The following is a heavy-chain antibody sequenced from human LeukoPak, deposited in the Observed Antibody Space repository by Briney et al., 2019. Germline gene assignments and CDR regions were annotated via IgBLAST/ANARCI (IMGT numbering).Heavy chain of an antibody. J-gene: IGHJ4*02. Sequence: PGGSLRLSRAVSGFSFTSYAMSGGRQTPGEGREWVSGISDSGDTTYYADSVKGRLTISRDNSKNTLYLQMNSLRAEDTAIYVCAKLEDCGWVFDCWGQGTLVTVSS. V-gene: IGHV3-23*01. D-gene: IGHD6-19*01. CDR2: ISDSGDTT. CDR1: GFSFTSYA. CDR3: AKLEDCGWVFDC.